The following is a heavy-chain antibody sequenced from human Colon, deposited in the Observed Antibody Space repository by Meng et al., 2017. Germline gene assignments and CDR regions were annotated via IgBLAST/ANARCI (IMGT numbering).Heavy chain of an antibody. D-gene: IGHD6-19*01. CDR1: GFTFDEYA. CDR2: ISWNSDII. Sequence: SLKIPCAASGFTFDEYAMHLVRQAPGKGLEWVSGISWNSDIIDYSDSVKGRFTISRDNTKNSLYLQMNSLRAEDTALYYCAKDLGSRGPNYFDCWGQGTLVTVSS. CDR3: AKDLGSRGPNYFDC. V-gene: IGHV3-9*01. J-gene: IGHJ4*02.